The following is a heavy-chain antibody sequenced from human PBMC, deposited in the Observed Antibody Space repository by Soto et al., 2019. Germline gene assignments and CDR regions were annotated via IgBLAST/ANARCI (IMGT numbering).Heavy chain of an antibody. CDR3: ARVKVGVGSDLFDY. Sequence: PSETLSLTCTVSGGSIRSYCWTWIRQPPGKGLEWIGYIYNSGSTNYNPSLKSRVTISVDTSKNQFSLKLSSVTAADTAMYYCARVKVGVGSDLFDYWGQGTLVTVSS. CDR2: IYNSGST. CDR1: GGSIRSYC. V-gene: IGHV4-59*12. J-gene: IGHJ4*02. D-gene: IGHD3-3*01.